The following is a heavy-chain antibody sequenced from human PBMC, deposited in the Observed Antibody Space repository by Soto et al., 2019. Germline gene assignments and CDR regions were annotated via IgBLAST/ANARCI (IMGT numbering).Heavy chain of an antibody. V-gene: IGHV4-34*01. D-gene: IGHD1-26*01. CDR3: WRGRAQYKVGNV. CDR2: IHPSGST. Sequence: PSETLSLTCAVYGGSLSDYYWSWIRQSPGNGLACIGEIHPSGSTDYNPSLKRRVTISLDTSKNQFSLKLTSVTAADTAVYFSWRGRAQYKVGNVWGAGTTVTVSS. J-gene: IGHJ6*01. CDR1: GGSLSDYY.